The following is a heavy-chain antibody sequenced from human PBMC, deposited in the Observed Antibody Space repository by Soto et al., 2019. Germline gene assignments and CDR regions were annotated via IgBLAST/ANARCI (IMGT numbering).Heavy chain of an antibody. CDR3: ARDLHGGPPSISSRYGDTDY. CDR2: ISYDGSNK. Sequence: PGGSLRLSCAASGFTFSSYAMHWVRQAPGKGLEWVAVISYDGSNKYYADSVKGRFTISRDNSKNTLYLQMNSLRAEDTAVYYCARDLHGGPPSISSRYGDTDYWGQGTLVTVSS. CDR1: GFTFSSYA. D-gene: IGHD4-17*01. V-gene: IGHV3-30-3*01. J-gene: IGHJ4*02.